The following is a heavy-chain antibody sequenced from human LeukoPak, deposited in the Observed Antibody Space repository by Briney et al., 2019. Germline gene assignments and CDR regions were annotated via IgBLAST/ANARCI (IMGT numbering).Heavy chain of an antibody. D-gene: IGHD5-12*01. CDR1: GGSFSGYY. J-gene: IGHJ6*02. CDR2: INHSGST. V-gene: IGHV4-34*01. CDR3: ARANVDIVATTRAYYYGMDV. Sequence: PSETLSLTCAVYGGSFSGYYWSWIRQPPGKGLEWIGEINHSGSTNYNPSLKSRVTISVDTSKNQFSLKLSSVTAADTAVYYCARANVDIVATTRAYYYGMDVWGQGTTVTVSS.